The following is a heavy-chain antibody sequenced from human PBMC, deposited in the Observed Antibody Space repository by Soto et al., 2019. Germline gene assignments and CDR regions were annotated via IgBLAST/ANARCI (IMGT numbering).Heavy chain of an antibody. Sequence: QVQLVQSGAEVKKPGASVKVSCKASGYTFTSYGISWVRQAPGQGLEWMGWISAYNGNTNYAQKLQGRVTMTTDTSTSTAYMELRSLRSDDTAAYYCARDRYYDSSGYRGWFDPWGQGTLVTVSS. V-gene: IGHV1-18*01. J-gene: IGHJ5*02. CDR1: GYTFTSYG. D-gene: IGHD3-22*01. CDR3: ARDRYYDSSGYRGWFDP. CDR2: ISAYNGNT.